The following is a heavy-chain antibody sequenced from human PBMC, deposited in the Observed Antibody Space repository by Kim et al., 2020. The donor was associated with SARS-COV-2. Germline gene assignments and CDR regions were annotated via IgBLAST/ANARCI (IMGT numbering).Heavy chain of an antibody. J-gene: IGHJ6*02. D-gene: IGHD6-13*01. CDR1: GFTFSSYA. Sequence: GGSLRLSCAASGFTFSSYAMSWVRQAPGKGLEWVSAISGSGGSTYYADSVKGRFTISRDNSKNTLYLQMNSLRAEDTAVYYCASGYSSSWYVTWWYGMDVWGQGTTVTVSS. V-gene: IGHV3-23*01. CDR3: ASGYSSSWYVTWWYGMDV. CDR2: ISGSGGST.